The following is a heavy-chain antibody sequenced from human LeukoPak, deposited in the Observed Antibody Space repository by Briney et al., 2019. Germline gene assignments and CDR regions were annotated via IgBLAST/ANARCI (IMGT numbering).Heavy chain of an antibody. CDR2: IIPIFGTA. V-gene: IGHV1-69*13. CDR1: GYTFTGYY. CDR3: ARGGAHYYDSSGYYFDAFDI. Sequence: GASVKVSCKASGYTFTGYYMHWVRQAPGQGLEWMGGIIPIFGTANYAQKFQGRVTITADESTSTAYMELSSLRSEDTAVYYCARGGAHYYDSSGYYFDAFDIWGQGTMVTVSS. D-gene: IGHD3-22*01. J-gene: IGHJ3*02.